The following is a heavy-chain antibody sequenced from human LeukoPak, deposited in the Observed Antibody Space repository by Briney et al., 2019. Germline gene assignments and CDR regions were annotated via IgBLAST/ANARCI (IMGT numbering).Heavy chain of an antibody. CDR1: AFFFSIEC. J-gene: IGHJ4*02. D-gene: IGHD1-26*01. CDR2: ISGSGGST. Sequence: SLCPSCAPSAFFFSIECTGSARHAPRDRLGWVSAISGSGGSTYYADSVKGRFTISRDNSKNTLYLQMNSLRAEDTAVYYCAKDAHSGTYFDYWGQGTLVTVSS. V-gene: IGHV3-23*01. CDR3: AKDAHSGTYFDY.